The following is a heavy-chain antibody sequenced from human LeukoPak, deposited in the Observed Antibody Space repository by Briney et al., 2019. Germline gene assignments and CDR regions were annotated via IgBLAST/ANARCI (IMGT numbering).Heavy chain of an antibody. CDR3: ARRLPSSGYYDY. CDR2: IIPILGIA. CDR1: GGTFSSYA. V-gene: IGHV1-69*04. Sequence: SVKVSCKASGGTFSSYAISWVQQAPGQGLEWMGRIIPILGIANYAQKFQGRVTITADKSTSTAYMELSSLRSEDTAVYYCARRLPSSGYYDYWGQGTLVTVSS. D-gene: IGHD3-22*01. J-gene: IGHJ4*02.